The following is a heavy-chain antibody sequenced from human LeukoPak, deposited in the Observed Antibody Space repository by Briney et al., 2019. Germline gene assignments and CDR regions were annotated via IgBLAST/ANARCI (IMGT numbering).Heavy chain of an antibody. CDR2: IYYSGST. CDR3: ARVFPDKRFYDSSGYIRYYYYMDV. CDR1: GGSVSSSIYY. V-gene: IGHV4-39*07. J-gene: IGHJ6*03. D-gene: IGHD3-22*01. Sequence: PSETLSLTCTVSGGSVSSSIYYWGWIRQPPGKGLEWIGSIYYSGSTSYNPSLKSRVTISVDTSKNQFSLKLTSVTAADTAVYYCARVFPDKRFYDSSGYIRYYYYMDVWGKGTTVTVSS.